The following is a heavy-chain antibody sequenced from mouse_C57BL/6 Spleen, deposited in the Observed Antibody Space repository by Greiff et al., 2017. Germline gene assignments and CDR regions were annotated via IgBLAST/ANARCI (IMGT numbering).Heavy chain of an antibody. J-gene: IGHJ4*01. Sequence: VQLQQPGTELVKPGASVKLSCKASGYTFTSYWMHWVKQRPGQGLEWIGNINPSNGGPNYNEKFKSKATLTVDKSSSTAYMQLSSLTSEDSAVYYCAREGTVVAPYYAMDYWGQGTSVTVSS. CDR3: AREGTVVAPYYAMDY. CDR2: INPSNGGP. CDR1: GYTFTSYW. V-gene: IGHV1-53*01. D-gene: IGHD1-1*01.